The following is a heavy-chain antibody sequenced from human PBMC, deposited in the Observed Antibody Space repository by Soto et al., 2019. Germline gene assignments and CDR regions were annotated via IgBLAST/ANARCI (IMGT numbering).Heavy chain of an antibody. CDR3: ARALTGYYGSGSPNWFDP. D-gene: IGHD3-10*01. J-gene: IGHJ5*02. CDR2: IYHSGST. Sequence: TSETLSLTCAVSGGSMSSGGYSWSWIRQPPGKGLEWIGEIYHSGSTNYNPSLKSRVTISVDKSKNQFSLKLSSVTAADTAVYYCARALTGYYGSGSPNWFDPWGQGTLVTVSS. CDR1: GGSMSSGGYS. V-gene: IGHV4-30-2*01.